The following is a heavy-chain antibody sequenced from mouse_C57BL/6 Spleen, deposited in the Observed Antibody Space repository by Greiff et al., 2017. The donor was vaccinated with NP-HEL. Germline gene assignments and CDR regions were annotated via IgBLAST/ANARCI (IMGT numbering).Heavy chain of an antibody. V-gene: IGHV2-9-1*01. D-gene: IGHD4-1*01. CDR3: ASLTGTGFAY. Sequence: VKLMESGPGLVAPSQRLSIPCTVSGFSLTSYAISWVRQPPGKGLEWLGVICTGGGTNYNSALKSRLSISKDNSKSQVFLKMNSLQTDDTARYYCASLTGTGFAYWGQGTLVTVSA. J-gene: IGHJ3*01. CDR2: ICTGGGT. CDR1: GFSLTSYA.